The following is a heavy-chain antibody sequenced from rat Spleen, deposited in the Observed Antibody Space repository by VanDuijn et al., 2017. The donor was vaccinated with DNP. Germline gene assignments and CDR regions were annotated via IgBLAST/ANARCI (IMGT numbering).Heavy chain of an antibody. J-gene: IGHJ2*01. V-gene: IGHV3-1*01. D-gene: IGHD1-12*02. CDR2: ISYSGTT. Sequence: GNKMEWIGHISYSGTTSYHPSLKSRISITRDTSKNQFFLQLSSVTTEDTATYYCARRYYDGVYYHFDYWGQGVMVTVSS. CDR3: ARRYYDGVYYHFDY.